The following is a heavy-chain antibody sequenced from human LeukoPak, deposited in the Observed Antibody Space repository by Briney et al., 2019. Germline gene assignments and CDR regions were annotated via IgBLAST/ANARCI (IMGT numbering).Heavy chain of an antibody. J-gene: IGHJ4*02. D-gene: IGHD6-19*01. Sequence: SETLSLTCTVSGVSTSSGYWSWIRQPAGKGLEWIGRISTSVPTYYNPSLKSRVTMSLDTSENQFSLKVNSVTAADTAVYYCASDRVGYSSGWGQGTLVTVSS. CDR2: ISTSVPT. CDR1: GVSTSSGY. V-gene: IGHV4-4*07. CDR3: ASDRVGYSSG.